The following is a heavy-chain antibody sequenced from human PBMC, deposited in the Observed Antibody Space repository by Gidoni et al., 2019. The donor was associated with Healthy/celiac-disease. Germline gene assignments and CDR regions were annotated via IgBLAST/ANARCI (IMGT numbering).Heavy chain of an antibody. CDR2: MNPNSGNT. CDR3: ARVAAAGSYYYYSYMDV. D-gene: IGHD6-13*01. V-gene: IGHV1-8*01. Sequence: INWVRQATGQGLEWMGWMNPNSGNTGYAQKFQGRVTMTRNTSISTAYMELSSLRSEDTAVYYCARVAAAGSYYYYSYMDVWGKGTTVTVSS. J-gene: IGHJ6*03.